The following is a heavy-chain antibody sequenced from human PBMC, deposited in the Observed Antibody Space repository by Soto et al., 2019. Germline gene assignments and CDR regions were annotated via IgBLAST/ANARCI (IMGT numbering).Heavy chain of an antibody. V-gene: IGHV3-21*01. CDR3: ARDWSYNWNYEGNWYFDL. Sequence: EVQLVESGGGLVKPGGSLRLSCAASGFTFSSYSMNWVRQAPGKGLEWVSFISSSSSYIYYADSVKGRFTISRDNAKNSLYLQMNSLRAEDTAVYYCARDWSYNWNYEGNWYFDLWGRGTLVTVSS. J-gene: IGHJ2*01. CDR1: GFTFSSYS. CDR2: ISSSSSYI. D-gene: IGHD1-7*01.